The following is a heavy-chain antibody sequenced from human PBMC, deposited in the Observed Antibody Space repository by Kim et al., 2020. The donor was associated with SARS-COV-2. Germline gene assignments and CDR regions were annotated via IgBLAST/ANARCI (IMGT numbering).Heavy chain of an antibody. CDR2: IYYSGST. J-gene: IGHJ5*02. V-gene: IGHV4-30-4*01. Sequence: SETLSLTCTVSGGSISSGDYYWSWIRQPPGKGLEWIGYIYYSGSTYYNPSLKSRVTISVDTSKNPFSLKLSSVTAADTAVYYCARGGTGTTSQTNWFDPWGQGTLVTVSS. CDR1: GGSISSGDYY. D-gene: IGHD1-7*01. CDR3: ARGGTGTTSQTNWFDP.